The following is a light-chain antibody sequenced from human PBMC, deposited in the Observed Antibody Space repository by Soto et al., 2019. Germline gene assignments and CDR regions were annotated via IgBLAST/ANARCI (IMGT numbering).Light chain of an antibody. Sequence: DLQMTQSPSTLSASVGDRVTITCRASQNIGTWLAWYQQKPGKAPKFLISDASSLQSGVPSRFSGSGSGTEFTLTISSLQPDDFATCYCQQYNSYSPYTFGRGTKLEIK. CDR1: QNIGTW. CDR2: DAS. J-gene: IGKJ2*01. CDR3: QQYNSYSPYT. V-gene: IGKV1-5*01.